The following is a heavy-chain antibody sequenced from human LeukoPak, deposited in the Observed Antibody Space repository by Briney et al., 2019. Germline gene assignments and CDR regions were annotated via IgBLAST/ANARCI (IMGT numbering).Heavy chain of an antibody. Sequence: GGSLRLSCAASGFTFSSYGMHWVRQAPGKGLEWVAVISYDGSNKYYADSVKGRFTISRDNFKNTLYLQMNSLRAEDTAVYYCAKDAYDYGDSGWFDPWGQGTLVTVSS. CDR3: AKDAYDYGDSGWFDP. V-gene: IGHV3-30*18. D-gene: IGHD4-17*01. CDR1: GFTFSSYG. J-gene: IGHJ5*02. CDR2: ISYDGSNK.